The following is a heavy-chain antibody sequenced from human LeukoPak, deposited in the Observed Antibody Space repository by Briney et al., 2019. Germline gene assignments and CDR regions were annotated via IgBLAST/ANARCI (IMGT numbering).Heavy chain of an antibody. V-gene: IGHV3-21*01. Sequence: GGSLRLSCAASGFTFSSYSMNWVRQAPGKGLEWVSSISSSSSYIYYADSVKGRFTISRDNSKNTLYLQMNSLRAEDTAVYYCAKDLYDILTGYTLGMDVWGKGTTVTISS. J-gene: IGHJ6*03. D-gene: IGHD3-9*01. CDR1: GFTFSSYS. CDR3: AKDLYDILTGYTLGMDV. CDR2: ISSSSSYI.